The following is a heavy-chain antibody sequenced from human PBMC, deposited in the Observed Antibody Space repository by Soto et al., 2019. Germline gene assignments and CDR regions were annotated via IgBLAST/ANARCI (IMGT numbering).Heavy chain of an antibody. CDR2: INHSGST. J-gene: IGHJ6*03. CDR1: GGSFSGYY. D-gene: IGHD3-10*02. CDR3: ARGYTAMFYYYYYMDV. Sequence: SETLSLTCAVYGGSFSGYYWSWIRQPPGKGLEWIGEINHSGSTNYNPSLKSRVTISVDTSKNQFSLKLSSVTAADTAVYYCARGYTAMFYYYYYMDVWGKGTTVTVSS. V-gene: IGHV4-34*01.